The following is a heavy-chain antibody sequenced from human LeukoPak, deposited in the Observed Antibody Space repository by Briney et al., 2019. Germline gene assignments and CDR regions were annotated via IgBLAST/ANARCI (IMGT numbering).Heavy chain of an antibody. CDR2: INPNSGGT. D-gene: IGHD6-19*01. J-gene: IGHJ4*02. CDR1: GYTFTAHY. V-gene: IGHV1-2*02. Sequence: ASLKVSCKASGYTFTAHYMHWVRQAPGQGLKWMGWINPNSGGTNYAQKFQGRVTMTRDTSISTAYMELSRLRSDDTAVYYCARSKVQQWYDYWGQGTLVTVSS. CDR3: ARSKVQQWYDY.